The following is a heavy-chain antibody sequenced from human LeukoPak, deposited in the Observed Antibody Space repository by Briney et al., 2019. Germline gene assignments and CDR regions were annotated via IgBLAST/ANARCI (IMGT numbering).Heavy chain of an antibody. D-gene: IGHD6-13*01. CDR3: AKDQTAAGRYYYYGMDV. V-gene: IGHV3-30*18. CDR2: ISYDGSNK. Sequence: GRSLRLSCAASGFTFSSYGMHWVRQAPGEGLEWVAVISYDGSNKYYADSVKGRFTISRDNSKNTLYLQMNSLRAEDTAVYYCAKDQTAAGRYYYYGMDVWGQGTTVTVSS. CDR1: GFTFSSYG. J-gene: IGHJ6*02.